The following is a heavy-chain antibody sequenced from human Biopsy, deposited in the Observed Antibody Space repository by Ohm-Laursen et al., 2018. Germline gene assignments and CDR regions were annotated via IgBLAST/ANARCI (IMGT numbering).Heavy chain of an antibody. CDR2: ISSGGRA. V-gene: IGHV4-4*08. CDR1: GGSISDDY. D-gene: IGHD3-22*01. J-gene: IGHJ3*02. Sequence: GTLSLTCTVSGGSISDDYWNWIRQPPGKGLQVIGYISSGGRAKYNPSLKSRLTISLDTSKNQFSLKLNSVTAADTAVYYCGRREVVITHDAFDTWGQGTMVTVSS. CDR3: GRREVVITHDAFDT.